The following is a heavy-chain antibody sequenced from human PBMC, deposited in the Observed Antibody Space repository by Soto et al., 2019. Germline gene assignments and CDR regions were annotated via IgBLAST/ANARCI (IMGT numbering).Heavy chain of an antibody. D-gene: IGHD2-15*01. CDR1: GFTFDDYA. Sequence: EVQLVESGGGLVQPGRSLRLSCAASGFTFDDYAMHWVRRVPGKGLEWVSSISWNSNIIGYADSVKGRFTISRDNAKNSLYLQINSLRPEYTALYYCAKGGPDGFCSGGRCYFDYWGQGTLVTVSS. CDR3: AKGGPDGFCSGGRCYFDY. V-gene: IGHV3-9*01. J-gene: IGHJ4*02. CDR2: ISWNSNII.